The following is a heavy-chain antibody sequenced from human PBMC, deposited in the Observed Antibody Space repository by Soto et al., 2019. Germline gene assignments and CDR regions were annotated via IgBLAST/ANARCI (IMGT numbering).Heavy chain of an antibody. CDR3: ATLYMVRGVRTFDY. V-gene: IGHV4-31*03. CDR2: IYYTGST. CDR1: GGSISSGGYY. D-gene: IGHD3-10*01. J-gene: IGHJ4*02. Sequence: QVQLQESGPGLVKPSQTLSLTCTVSGGSISSGGYYWSWIRQHPGKGLGWIGYIYYTGSTYYNPSLKSRVTISVEASKNQFSLKLSSVTAADTAVYYCATLYMVRGVRTFDYWGQGTLVTVSS.